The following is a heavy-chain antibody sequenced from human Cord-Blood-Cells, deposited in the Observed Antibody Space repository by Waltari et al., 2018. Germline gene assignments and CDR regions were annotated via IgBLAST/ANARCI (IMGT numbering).Heavy chain of an antibody. CDR2: IYYSAST. V-gene: IGHV4-39*01. CDR1: GGSISSSSYY. D-gene: IGHD2-2*01. Sequence: QLQLQESGPGLVKPSETLSLTCTVSGGSISSSSYYWGWIRQPPGKGLEWIGSIYYSASTYYNPSLKSRVTISVDTSKNQFSLKLSSVTAADTAVYYCARQDIVVVPAAIGYFDYWGQGTLVTVSS. J-gene: IGHJ4*02. CDR3: ARQDIVVVPAAIGYFDY.